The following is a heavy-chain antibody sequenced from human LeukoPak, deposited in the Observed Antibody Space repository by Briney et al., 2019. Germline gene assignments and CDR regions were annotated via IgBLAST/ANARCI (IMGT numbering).Heavy chain of an antibody. CDR1: GFTFSNAW. V-gene: IGHV3-15*01. D-gene: IGHD3-22*01. J-gene: IGHJ4*02. CDR3: TTQDSSGYDFDY. CDR2: IKSKTDGGTT. Sequence: KSGGSLRLSCAASGFTFSNAWMSWVRQAPGKGLEWVGRIKSKTDGGTTDYAAPVKGRFTISRDDSKNTLYLQMNSLKTEDTAVYYCTTQDSSGYDFDYWGQGTLVTVSS.